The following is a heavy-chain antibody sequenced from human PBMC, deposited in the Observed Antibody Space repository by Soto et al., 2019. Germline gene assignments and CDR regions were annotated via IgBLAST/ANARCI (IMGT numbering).Heavy chain of an antibody. CDR2: IYYSGST. Sequence: SETLSLTCTVSGGSISSSSYYWGWIRQPPGKGLEWIGSIYYSGSTYYNPSLKSRVTISVDTSKNQFSLKLSSVTAADTAVYYCARPIPEAREGYFDYWGQGTLVTVSS. V-gene: IGHV4-39*01. J-gene: IGHJ4*02. D-gene: IGHD1-26*01. CDR3: ARPIPEAREGYFDY. CDR1: GGSISSSSYY.